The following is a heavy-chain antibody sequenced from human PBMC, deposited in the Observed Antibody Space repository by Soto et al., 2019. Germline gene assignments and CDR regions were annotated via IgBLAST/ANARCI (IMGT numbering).Heavy chain of an antibody. J-gene: IGHJ6*02. D-gene: IGHD6-25*01. CDR1: GFTFSSYA. CDR2: ISGTVDST. CDR3: ARTPYSSDLKNGLDV. Sequence: EVQLLESGGGLVQTGGSLRLACAASGFTFSSYAMSWVRQAPGKGLEWVSAISGTVDSTYYADSVKGRFPISRDKSKNTLYLQMSSLRAEDTAVYYCARTPYSSDLKNGLDVWGQGTTVTVSS. V-gene: IGHV3-23*01.